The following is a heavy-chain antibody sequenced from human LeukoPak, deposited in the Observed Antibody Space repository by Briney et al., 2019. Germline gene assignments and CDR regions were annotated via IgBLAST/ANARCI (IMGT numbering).Heavy chain of an antibody. Sequence: GGSLRLSCAASGVAFSSQDMGWVRQAPGKGLDWVSAISDSGGRTYYADSVKGRFTISRDNSKKMLFLQMNSLRAEDTAVYYCARDARRTSGWWFFDYWGQGTLVTVSS. J-gene: IGHJ4*02. CDR1: GVAFSSQD. CDR3: ARDARRTSGWWFFDY. CDR2: ISDSGGRT. V-gene: IGHV3-23*01. D-gene: IGHD6-19*01.